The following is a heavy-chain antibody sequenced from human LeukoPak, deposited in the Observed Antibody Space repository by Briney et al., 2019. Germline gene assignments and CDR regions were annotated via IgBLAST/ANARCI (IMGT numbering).Heavy chain of an antibody. CDR2: IYCRGRT. D-gene: IGHD3-3*01. CDR1: GDSIRSHY. Sequence: PAETLSLTCSVSGDSIRSHYWRWLRHPPGGGLEGGGYIYCRGRTNYNPSLKSRVPISVDTSKNQSSLKLSSVTAGDTAVYYCARVKHYDFWSGFSHNWFDPWGQGTLVTVSS. CDR3: ARVKHYDFWSGFSHNWFDP. V-gene: IGHV4-59*11. J-gene: IGHJ5*02.